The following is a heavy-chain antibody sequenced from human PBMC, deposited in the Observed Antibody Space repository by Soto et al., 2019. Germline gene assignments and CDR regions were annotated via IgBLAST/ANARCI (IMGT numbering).Heavy chain of an antibody. CDR1: GFFFSSYT. Sequence: EVQLLESGGGLVQPGGSLRLSCVGSGFFFSSYTMTWVRQAPGKGLEWVSSFSATSENTYYADSVRGRFTISRDNSKNTLFLQMNSLPAEDTAMYYCAKARDQQWVRLPFDYWGQRILVIVSS. V-gene: IGHV3-23*01. D-gene: IGHD6-19*01. CDR3: AKARDQQWVRLPFDY. CDR2: FSATSENT. J-gene: IGHJ4*02.